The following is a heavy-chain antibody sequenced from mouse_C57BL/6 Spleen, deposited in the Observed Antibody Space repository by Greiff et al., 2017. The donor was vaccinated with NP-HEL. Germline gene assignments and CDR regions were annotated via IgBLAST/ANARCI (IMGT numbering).Heavy chain of an antibody. CDR3: TGLGFDY. J-gene: IGHJ2*01. D-gene: IGHD4-1*01. Sequence: EVQLQESGGGLVQPGGSMKLSCVASGFTFSNYWMNWVRQSPEKGLEWVAQIRLKSDNYATHYAASVKGRFTISRDDSKSSVYLQMNNLRAEETGIYYCTGLGFDYWGQGTTLTVSS. CDR2: IRLKSDNYAT. V-gene: IGHV6-3*01. CDR1: GFTFSNYW.